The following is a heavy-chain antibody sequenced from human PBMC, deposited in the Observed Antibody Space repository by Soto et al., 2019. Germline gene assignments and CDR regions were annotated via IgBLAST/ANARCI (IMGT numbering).Heavy chain of an antibody. CDR1: GYTFTGYY. J-gene: IGHJ6*02. CDR2: INPNSGGT. CDR3: ARAQGIAARPYYYYYGMDV. V-gene: IGHV1-2*04. D-gene: IGHD6-6*01. Sequence: ASVKVSCKASGYTFTGYYMHWVRQAPRQGLEWMGWINPNSGGTNYAQKFQGWVTMTRDTSISTAYMELSRLRSDDTAVYYCARAQGIAARPYYYYYGMDVWGQGTTVTVSS.